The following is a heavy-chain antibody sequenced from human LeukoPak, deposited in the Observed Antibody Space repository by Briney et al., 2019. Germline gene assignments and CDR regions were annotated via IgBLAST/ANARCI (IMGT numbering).Heavy chain of an antibody. Sequence: GGSLRLSCAASGFTFCDYGMRWVRQAPGKGLEWVSSINWNGGNTAYADSVKGRFTISRDTAKDSLYLQLNSLRAEDTALYYCARDRGWLQYIDYWGQGTLVTVSS. CDR3: ARDRGWLQYIDY. CDR1: GFTFCDYG. CDR2: INWNGGNT. V-gene: IGHV3-20*04. J-gene: IGHJ4*02. D-gene: IGHD5-24*01.